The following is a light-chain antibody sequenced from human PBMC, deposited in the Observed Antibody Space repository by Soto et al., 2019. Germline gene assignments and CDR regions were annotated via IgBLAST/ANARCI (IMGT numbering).Light chain of an antibody. CDR2: AAS. CDR1: QGISSY. Sequence: DIQLTQSPSFLSASVGDRVTITCRSSQGISSYLAWYQQKPGKAPKLLIYAASTLQSGVPSRFSGSGSGTEFTLTISSLQPEDFATYYCQQLNRYPPFGPGTKVDIK. J-gene: IGKJ3*01. V-gene: IGKV1-9*01. CDR3: QQLNRYPP.